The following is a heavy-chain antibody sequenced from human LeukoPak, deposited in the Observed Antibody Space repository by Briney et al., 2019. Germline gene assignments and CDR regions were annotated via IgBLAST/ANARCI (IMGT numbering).Heavy chain of an antibody. Sequence: GGSPRLSCAASGFTFSSYSMNWVRQAPGKGLEWVSYISSGSGTIYYADSVKGRFTISRDNAKNSLYLQMNSLRAEDTAVYYCARESPSGWKYFDYWGQGTLVTVSS. J-gene: IGHJ4*02. V-gene: IGHV3-48*01. CDR2: ISSGSGTI. D-gene: IGHD6-25*01. CDR3: ARESPSGWKYFDY. CDR1: GFTFSSYS.